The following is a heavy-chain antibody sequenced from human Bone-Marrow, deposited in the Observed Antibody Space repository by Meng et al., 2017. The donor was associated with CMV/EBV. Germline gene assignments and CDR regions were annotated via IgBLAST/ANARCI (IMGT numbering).Heavy chain of an antibody. Sequence: SVKVSCKASGYTFTSYDINWVRQAPGQGLEWMGGIIPIFGTANYAQKFQGRVTITTDESTSTAYMELSSLRSEDTAVYYCAREGVDYLNPFDYWGQGTLVTVSS. CDR1: GYTFTSYD. J-gene: IGHJ4*02. V-gene: IGHV1-69*05. CDR3: AREGVDYLNPFDY. D-gene: IGHD4-11*01. CDR2: IIPIFGTA.